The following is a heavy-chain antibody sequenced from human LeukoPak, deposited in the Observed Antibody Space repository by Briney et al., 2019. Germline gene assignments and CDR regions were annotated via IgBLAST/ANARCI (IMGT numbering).Heavy chain of an antibody. CDR2: IIPIFGTA. V-gene: IGHV1-69*13. CDR3: ARDGVWGSPDY. Sequence: SVKVSCKSSGGTFTSYAISWVRQAPGQGLEWMGGIIPIFGTANYAQKFQGSVTSTADESTRTAYMELSSLRSEDPAVYYCARDGVWGSPDYWGQGTLVTVSS. J-gene: IGHJ4*02. D-gene: IGHD3-16*01. CDR1: GGTFTSYA.